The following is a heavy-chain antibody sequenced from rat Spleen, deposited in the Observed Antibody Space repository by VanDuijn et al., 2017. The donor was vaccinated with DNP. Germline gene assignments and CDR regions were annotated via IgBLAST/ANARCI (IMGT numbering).Heavy chain of an antibody. CDR1: GFTFNNYW. CDR2: IISSGGGT. J-gene: IGHJ2*01. CDR3: ATQKAVPWYFDY. V-gene: IGHV5-27*01. Sequence: EVQLVESGGGLVQPGRSLKLSCAASGFTFNNYWMAWIRQVPGRGLEWIAGIISSGGGTYYPDSVKGRFTISRDIPKSTLYLQMNSLRAEDMATYYCATQKAVPWYFDYWGQGVLVTVSS.